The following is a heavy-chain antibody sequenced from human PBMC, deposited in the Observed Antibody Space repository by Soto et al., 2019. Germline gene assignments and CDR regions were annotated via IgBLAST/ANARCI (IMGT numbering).Heavy chain of an antibody. D-gene: IGHD3-3*01. CDR3: ARDSLRFLEWLSSEYYYYGMDV. V-gene: IGHV1-18*01. J-gene: IGHJ6*02. Sequence: QVQLVQSGAEVKKPGASVKVSCKASGYTFTSYGISWVRQAPGQGLEWMGWISAYNGNTNYAQKLQGRVTMTTDTSTSTADMELRSLRSDDTAVYYCARDSLRFLEWLSSEYYYYGMDVWGQGTTVTVSS. CDR2: ISAYNGNT. CDR1: GYTFTSYG.